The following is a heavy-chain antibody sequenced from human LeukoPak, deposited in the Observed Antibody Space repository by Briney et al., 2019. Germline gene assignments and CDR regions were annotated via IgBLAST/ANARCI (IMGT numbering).Heavy chain of an antibody. V-gene: IGHV4-59*11. CDR2: VYYTGNT. D-gene: IGHD1-20*01. Sequence: SETLSLTCTVSGDSIRSHYWSWIRQPPGKGLQWIGYVYYTGNTNSNPSLKSRVTISVDTSKNQFSLKLSSVTAADTAVYYCARGIDEYNWNAEDVNWFDPWGQGTLVTVSS. CDR1: GDSIRSHY. J-gene: IGHJ5*02. CDR3: ARGIDEYNWNAEDVNWFDP.